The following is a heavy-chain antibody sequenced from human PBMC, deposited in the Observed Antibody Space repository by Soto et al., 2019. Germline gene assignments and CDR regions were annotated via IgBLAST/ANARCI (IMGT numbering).Heavy chain of an antibody. J-gene: IGHJ6*02. CDR2: ISSSSSTI. Sequence: GGSLRLSCAASGFTFSSYSMNWVRQAPGKGLEWVSYISSSSSTIYYADSVKGRFTISRDNAKNSLFLQMNSLRDEDTAVYYFARDSSSSWSTYYYYYYGMDVWGQGTTVTVSS. CDR3: ARDSSSSWSTYYYYYYGMDV. V-gene: IGHV3-48*02. D-gene: IGHD6-13*01. CDR1: GFTFSSYS.